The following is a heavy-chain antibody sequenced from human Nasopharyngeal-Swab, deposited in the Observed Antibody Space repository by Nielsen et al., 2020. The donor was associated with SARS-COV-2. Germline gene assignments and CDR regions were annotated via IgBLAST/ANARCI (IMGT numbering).Heavy chain of an antibody. CDR2: ISYDGSNK. V-gene: IGHV3-30*18. Sequence: GVSLRLSFASSVFTFSSFGMHWVRQAPGKGLEWVAVISYDGSNKYYADSVKGRFTISRDNSKNTLYLQMNSLRAEDTAVYYCAKESRNEGWELRYYFDYWGQGTLVTVSS. D-gene: IGHD1-26*01. CDR3: AKESRNEGWELRYYFDY. J-gene: IGHJ4*02. CDR1: VFTFSSFG.